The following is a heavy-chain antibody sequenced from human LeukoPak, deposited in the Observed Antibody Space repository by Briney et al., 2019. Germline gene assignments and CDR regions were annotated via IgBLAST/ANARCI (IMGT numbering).Heavy chain of an antibody. CDR2: IGGSGATS. D-gene: IGHD6-25*01. CDR1: GFTFDDHA. CDR3: APSGGGTWYFVY. J-gene: IGHJ4*02. Sequence: PGRSPRLSCAASGFTFDDHAMNWVRQAPGKGLEWVSAIGGSGATSYYSDSVKGRFTISRDNSRNTLYLQMNSLRAEDTAVYYCAPSGGGTWYFVYWGQGTLVTVSS. V-gene: IGHV3-23*01.